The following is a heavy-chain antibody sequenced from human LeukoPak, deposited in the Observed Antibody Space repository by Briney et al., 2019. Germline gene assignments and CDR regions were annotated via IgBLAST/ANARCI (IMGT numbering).Heavy chain of an antibody. CDR2: INVGGGT. CDR3: AACLSATWAIDY. V-gene: IGHV4-38-2*02. D-gene: IGHD1-1*01. J-gene: IGHJ4*02. Sequence: SSETLSLTCTVSGYSISNGYYWGWVRQPPGKGLEWIGKINVGGGTNYNPSLKSRVTMSLDTSKNQFSLKPSSVTAADTAVYYCAACLSATWAIDYWGQGTLVTVSS. CDR1: GYSISNGYY.